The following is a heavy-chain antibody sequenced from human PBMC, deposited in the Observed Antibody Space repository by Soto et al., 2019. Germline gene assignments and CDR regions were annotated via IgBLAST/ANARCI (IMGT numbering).Heavy chain of an antibody. CDR3: AKTLEYSSSDDAFDI. J-gene: IGHJ3*02. CDR2: ISGSGGST. D-gene: IGHD6-6*01. V-gene: IGHV3-23*01. CDR1: GFTFSSYA. Sequence: PGGSLRLSCAASGFTFSSYAMSWVRQAPGKGLEWVSAISGSGGSTYYADSVKGRFTISRDNSKNTLYLQMNSPRAGDTAVYYFAKTLEYSSSDDAFDIWGQGTMVTVSS.